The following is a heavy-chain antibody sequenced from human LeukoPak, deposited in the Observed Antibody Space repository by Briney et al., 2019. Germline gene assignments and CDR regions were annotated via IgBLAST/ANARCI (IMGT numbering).Heavy chain of an antibody. CDR2: INPNSGGT. V-gene: IGHV1-2*06. D-gene: IGHD3-22*01. CDR1: GYTFTGYY. Sequence: ASVKVSCKASGYTFTGYYMHWVRQAPGQGLEWMGRINPNSGGTNYAQKFQGRVTMTRDTSISTAYMELSRLRSDDTAVYYCARDRRYYYDSSGYTDYWGQGTLVTVSS. CDR3: ARDRRYYYDSSGYTDY. J-gene: IGHJ4*02.